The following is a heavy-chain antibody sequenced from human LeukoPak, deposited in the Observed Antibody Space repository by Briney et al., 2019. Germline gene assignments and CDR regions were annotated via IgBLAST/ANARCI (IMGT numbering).Heavy chain of an antibody. CDR1: GFTFNMYW. Sequence: GGSLRLSRAASGFTFNMYWMSWVRQAPGKGPEWVANVKQDGSAKYYVDSVKGRFTISRDNAKKSLDLQMNSLRVEDTAVYYCARDGPWGSPTSGWFDPWGQGTLVTVSS. J-gene: IGHJ5*02. V-gene: IGHV3-7*01. D-gene: IGHD3-16*01. CDR3: ARDGPWGSPTSGWFDP. CDR2: VKQDGSAK.